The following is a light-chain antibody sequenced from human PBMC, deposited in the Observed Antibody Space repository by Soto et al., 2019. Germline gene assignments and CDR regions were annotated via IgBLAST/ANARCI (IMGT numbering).Light chain of an antibody. CDR3: SSYTSSSTPYV. V-gene: IGLV2-14*01. Sequence: QSVLTQPASVSGSPGQSITISCTGTSSDVGRYNYVSWYQQHPGKAPKLLIYDVSNRPSGVSNRFSGSKSGNTASLTISGLQAEDEADYYCSSYTSSSTPYVFGTGTKVTVL. CDR2: DVS. CDR1: SSDVGRYNY. J-gene: IGLJ1*01.